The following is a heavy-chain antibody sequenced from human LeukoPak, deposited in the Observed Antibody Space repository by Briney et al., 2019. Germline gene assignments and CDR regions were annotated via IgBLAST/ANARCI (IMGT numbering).Heavy chain of an antibody. Sequence: ASVKVSCKASGYTFTTYNINWVRQAPGQGLEWMGWINPNSGGTNYAQKFQGRVTMTRDTSISTAYMELSRLRSDDTAVYYCARSSTWIQLWSLGYWGQGTLVTVSS. CDR1: GYTFTTYN. J-gene: IGHJ4*02. V-gene: IGHV1-2*02. CDR3: ARSSTWIQLWSLGY. D-gene: IGHD5-18*01. CDR2: INPNSGGT.